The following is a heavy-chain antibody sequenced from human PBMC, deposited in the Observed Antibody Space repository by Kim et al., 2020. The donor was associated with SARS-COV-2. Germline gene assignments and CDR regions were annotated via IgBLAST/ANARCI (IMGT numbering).Heavy chain of an antibody. V-gene: IGHV4-4*02. Sequence: SLKSRVTISVDKSKNQFSLKLSSVTAADTAMYYCARKGPRTVRGGGFDYWGQGTLVTVSS. D-gene: IGHD4-17*01. CDR3: ARKGPRTVRGGGFDY. J-gene: IGHJ4*02.